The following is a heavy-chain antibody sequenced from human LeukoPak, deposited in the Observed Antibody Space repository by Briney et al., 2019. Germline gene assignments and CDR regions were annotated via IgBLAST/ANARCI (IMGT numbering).Heavy chain of an antibody. J-gene: IGHJ3*02. CDR3: ARLTVTTKDAFDI. D-gene: IGHD4-17*01. V-gene: IGHV3-48*03. CDR2: IGSSDTTV. CDR1: GFTFSSSE. Sequence: GGSLRLSCAASGFTFSSSEMNWVRQAPGKGLEWVSYIGSSDTTVHYADSVEGRFTISRENAKNSLYLQMNSLRAEDTAIYYCARLTVTTKDAFDIWGQGTMVIVSS.